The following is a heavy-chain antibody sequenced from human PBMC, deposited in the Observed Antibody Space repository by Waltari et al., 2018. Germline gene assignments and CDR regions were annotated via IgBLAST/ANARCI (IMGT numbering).Heavy chain of an antibody. CDR3: ATGSSWYVGY. D-gene: IGHD6-13*01. CDR1: GGSFSGYY. V-gene: IGHV4-34*01. CDR2: INHSGST. J-gene: IGHJ4*02. Sequence: QVQLQQWGAGLLKPSETLSLTCAVYGGSFSGYYWSWIRQPPGKGLEWIGEINHSGSTNDNPSLKSRVTISVDTSKNQFSLKLSSVTAADTAVYYCATGSSWYVGYWGQGTLVTVSS.